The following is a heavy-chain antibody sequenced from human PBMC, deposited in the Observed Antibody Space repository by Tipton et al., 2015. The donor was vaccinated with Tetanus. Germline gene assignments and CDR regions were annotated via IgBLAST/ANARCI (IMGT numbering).Heavy chain of an antibody. CDR3: ARVTEHDIMTGYDN. D-gene: IGHD3-9*01. J-gene: IGHJ4*02. CDR2: ISHSGAT. Sequence: TLSLTCSVSGGYISSDAHYWSWIRQPPGKGLEWLGYISHSGATNYNPSLMSRVTLSLDTATGQFSLKLTSVTAADTAVYYCARVTEHDIMTGYDNWGPGTQVTVSS. V-gene: IGHV4-61*08. CDR1: GGYISSDAHY.